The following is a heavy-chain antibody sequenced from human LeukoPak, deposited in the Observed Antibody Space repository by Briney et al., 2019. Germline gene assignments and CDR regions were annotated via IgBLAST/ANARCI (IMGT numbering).Heavy chain of an antibody. CDR3: AKYRTTNAPPRNFDY. Sequence: GGSLRLSCAASGFTFSSYAMNWVRQAPGKGLEWVSAISGSGGSTYYGDSVKGRFTISRDNSNNTLYLQMNSLRADDTAVYYCAKYRTTNAPPRNFDYWGQGALVTVSS. CDR1: GFTFSSYA. V-gene: IGHV3-23*01. D-gene: IGHD1-14*01. J-gene: IGHJ4*02. CDR2: ISGSGGST.